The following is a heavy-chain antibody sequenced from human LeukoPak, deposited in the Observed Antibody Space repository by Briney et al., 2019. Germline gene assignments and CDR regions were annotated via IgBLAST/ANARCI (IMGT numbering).Heavy chain of an antibody. CDR3: ARSNYYDSSGYDHGYAFDI. CDR1: GGTYSSYA. Sequence: ASVKVSCKASGGTYSSYAISWVRQAPGQGLEWMGGIIPIFGTANYAQKFQGRVTITRNTSISTAYMELSSLRSEDTAVYYCARSNYYDSSGYDHGYAFDIWGQGTMVTVSS. V-gene: IGHV1-69*05. CDR2: IIPIFGTA. D-gene: IGHD3-22*01. J-gene: IGHJ3*02.